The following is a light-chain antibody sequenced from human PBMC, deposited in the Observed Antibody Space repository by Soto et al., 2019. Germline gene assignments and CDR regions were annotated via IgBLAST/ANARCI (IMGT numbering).Light chain of an antibody. V-gene: IGKV1-39*01. CDR1: QSISSY. Sequence: DIQMTQSPSSLSASVGDRVTITCRASQSISSYLNWYQQKPGKAPKLLSYAASSLQSGVPSRFSGSGSGTDFTLTISSRQPEDFATYYCQQSYSTRWTVGQGTKVEIK. CDR3: QQSYSTRWT. J-gene: IGKJ1*01. CDR2: AAS.